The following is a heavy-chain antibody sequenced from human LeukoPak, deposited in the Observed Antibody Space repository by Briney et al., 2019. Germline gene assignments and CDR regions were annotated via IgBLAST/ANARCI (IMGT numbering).Heavy chain of an antibody. V-gene: IGHV3-9*01. J-gene: IGHJ3*02. D-gene: IGHD3-10*01. CDR1: GFTLDDYA. CDR2: INWNSGSK. CDR3: ANDQRTMLREVSGGFDM. Sequence: GGSLRLSCTASGFTLDDYAIHSVRQAPGKGLEWVSGINWNSGSKHYADAVKGRFTISRDNAKTSLYLQMNSLRAEDTALYYCANDQRTMLREVSGGFDMGGQGTKVTVSS.